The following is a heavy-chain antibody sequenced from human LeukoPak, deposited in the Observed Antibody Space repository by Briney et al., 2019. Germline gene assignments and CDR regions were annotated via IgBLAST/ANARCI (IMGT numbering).Heavy chain of an antibody. D-gene: IGHD6-19*01. CDR3: ARVAVPMRVRGYDY. J-gene: IGHJ4*02. V-gene: IGHV1-8*01. Sequence: ASVKVSCKASGYTFTSYDINWLRQATGQGLEWMGWMNPNSGNTGYAQKFQGRVTMTRNTSISTAYMELSSLRSEDTAVYYCARVAVPMRVRGYDYWGQGTLVTVSS. CDR2: MNPNSGNT. CDR1: GYTFTSYD.